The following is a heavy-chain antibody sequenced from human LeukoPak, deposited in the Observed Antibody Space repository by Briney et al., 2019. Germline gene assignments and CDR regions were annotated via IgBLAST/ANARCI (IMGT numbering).Heavy chain of an antibody. CDR1: EYDFANYW. Sequence: GDSLKISCKGPEYDFANYWIGWVRQTPGRGLEWMGIAHPATSIIHYVPSFQGQVTISFDRSLSTAYLQWTSLTASDSGMYFCARRKFYDTYLDPWGRGTLVTVSS. CDR3: ARRKFYDTYLDP. J-gene: IGHJ5*02. D-gene: IGHD2/OR15-2a*01. V-gene: IGHV5-51*01. CDR2: AHPATSII.